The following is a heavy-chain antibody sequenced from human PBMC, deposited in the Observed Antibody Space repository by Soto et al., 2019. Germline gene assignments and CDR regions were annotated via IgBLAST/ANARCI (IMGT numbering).Heavy chain of an antibody. Sequence: SETLSLTCAVYGGSFSAYYWSWVRQPPGKGLEWIGEIIHSESTNYNPSLKGRVTISVDKSKNHFSLSLNSVTTADTAVYYCARDERSVYSSGWYLYWGPGTLVTVSS. CDR2: IIHSEST. CDR1: GGSFSAYY. J-gene: IGHJ4*02. CDR3: ARDERSVYSSGWYLY. V-gene: IGHV4-34*12. D-gene: IGHD6-19*01.